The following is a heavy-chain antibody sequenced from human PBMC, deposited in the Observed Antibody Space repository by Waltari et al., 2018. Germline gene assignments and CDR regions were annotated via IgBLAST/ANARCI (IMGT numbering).Heavy chain of an antibody. D-gene: IGHD6-13*01. CDR2: ISAYNGNT. J-gene: IGHJ4*02. CDR1: GFIFSNYG. CDR3: ARDDVDSSSFGGF. V-gene: IGHV1-18*01. Sequence: QLQLVQSGAEVKKPGASVKVSCKGSGFIFSNYGITWVRQAPGQGLEGMGWISAYNGNTNYEQKFQGRVTMTTDTSTSTAYMELRSLRSDDTAVYYCARDDVDSSSFGGFWGQGTLVTVSS.